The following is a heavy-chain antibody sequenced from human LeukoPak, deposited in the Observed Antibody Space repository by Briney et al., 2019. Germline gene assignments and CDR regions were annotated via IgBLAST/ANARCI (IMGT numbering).Heavy chain of an antibody. CDR3: ARGSGYRGAFDI. CDR1: GGTFSSYA. V-gene: IGHV1-69*13. D-gene: IGHD3-3*01. Sequence: SVKASCKASGGTFSSYAISWVRQAPGQGLEWMGGIIPIFGTANYAQKFQGRVTITADESTSTAYMELSSLRSEDTAVYYCARGSGYRGAFDIWGQGTMVTVSS. CDR2: IIPIFGTA. J-gene: IGHJ3*02.